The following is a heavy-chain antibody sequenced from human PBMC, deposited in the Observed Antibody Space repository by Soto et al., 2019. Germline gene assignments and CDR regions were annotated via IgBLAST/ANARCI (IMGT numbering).Heavy chain of an antibody. CDR2: ISSSSSYI. V-gene: IGHV3-21*01. CDR1: GFTFSSYS. J-gene: IGHJ6*02. Sequence: GGSLSLSCAASGFTFSSYSMNWVRQAPGKGLEWVSSISSSSSYIYYADSVKGRFTISRDNAKNSLYLQMNSLRAEDTAVYYCARDGYEPDNYYYYGMDVWGQGTTVTVSS. CDR3: ARDGYEPDNYYYYGMDV. D-gene: IGHD5-12*01.